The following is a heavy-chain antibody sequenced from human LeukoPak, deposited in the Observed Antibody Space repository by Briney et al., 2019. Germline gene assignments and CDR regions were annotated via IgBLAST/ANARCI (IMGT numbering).Heavy chain of an antibody. J-gene: IGHJ4*02. Sequence: SETLSLTCTVSGGSISSYYWSWIRQPPGKGLEWIGYIYYSGSTNYNPSPKSRVTISVDTSKNQFSLKLSSVTAADTAVYYCARATVTPCYFDYWGQGTLVTVSS. D-gene: IGHD4-17*01. V-gene: IGHV4-59*01. CDR1: GGSISSYY. CDR2: IYYSGST. CDR3: ARATVTPCYFDY.